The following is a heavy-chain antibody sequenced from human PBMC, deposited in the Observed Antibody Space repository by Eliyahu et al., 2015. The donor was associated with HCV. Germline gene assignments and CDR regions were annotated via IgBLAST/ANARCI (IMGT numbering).Heavy chain of an antibody. V-gene: IGHV4-59*01. J-gene: IGHJ5*02. CDR1: GGPISTYY. D-gene: IGHD6-19*01. CDR2: XHYXGST. CDR3: ASGGGGIAVAGTGGWFDP. Sequence: QVQLQESGPGLVKPSETLSLTCXVSGGPISTYYWXWIRQPPGKGLEWIGXXHYXGSTNSNPSLKSRXTMSLDTSKNQFSLXLTSVTAADTAVYYCASGGGGIAVAGTGGWFDPWGQGTLVTVSS.